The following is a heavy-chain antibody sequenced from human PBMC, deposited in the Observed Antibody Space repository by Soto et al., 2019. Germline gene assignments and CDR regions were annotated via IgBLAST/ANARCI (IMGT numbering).Heavy chain of an antibody. Sequence: QVQLVQSGAEMKQPGASVKVSCKTSGYIFSDYVIHWVRQAPGHRPEWMGYIYGDNTYTKDSEKYQGRVTITSDASATTGYIELSSLTSEDTVVYYCAADSAILPGSSFDYWGLGTLVTVFS. V-gene: IGHV1-3*01. CDR1: GYIFSDYV. CDR2: IYGDNTYT. CDR3: AADSAILPGSSFDY. J-gene: IGHJ4*02. D-gene: IGHD2-15*01.